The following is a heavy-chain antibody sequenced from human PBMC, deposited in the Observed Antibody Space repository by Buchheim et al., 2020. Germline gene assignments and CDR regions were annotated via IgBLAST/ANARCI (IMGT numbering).Heavy chain of an antibody. Sequence: QVQLVESGGGVVQPGRSLRLSCAASGFTFSSYGMHWVRQAPGKGLEWVAVISYDGSNKYYADSVKGRFTISRDNSKNTLYLQMNSLRAEDTAVYYCAKGKGESPLFDYWGQGTL. J-gene: IGHJ4*02. D-gene: IGHD1-26*01. CDR3: AKGKGESPLFDY. CDR2: ISYDGSNK. CDR1: GFTFSSYG. V-gene: IGHV3-30*18.